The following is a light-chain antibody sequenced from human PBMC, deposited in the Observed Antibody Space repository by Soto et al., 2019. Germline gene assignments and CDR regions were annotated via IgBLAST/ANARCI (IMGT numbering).Light chain of an antibody. CDR2: EVR. V-gene: IGLV2-14*01. CDR1: MRDVGAYNL. J-gene: IGLJ3*02. Sequence: QSVRPQPASVSVSAGQAITLSCSGTMRDVGAYNLVSWYQQHPGTAPKLIIYEVRNRPSGISSRFSGSRSGNTASLTISGLQSEDEGDYYCSAYTAISTLVFGGGTK. CDR3: SAYTAISTLV.